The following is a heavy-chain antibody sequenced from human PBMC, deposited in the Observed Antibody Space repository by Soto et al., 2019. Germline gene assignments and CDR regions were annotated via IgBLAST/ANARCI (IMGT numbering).Heavy chain of an antibody. CDR2: INHSGST. Sequence: PEKLAVTYSVYVGSFSGYYWSWIRQPPGKGLEWIGEINHSGSTNYNPSLKSRVTISVDTSKNQFSLKLSSVTAADTAVYYCASRVRGFRFLWCTYNSFDTLCQ. J-gene: IGHJ5*02. CDR1: VGSFSGYY. V-gene: IGHV4-34*01. D-gene: IGHD3-3*01. CDR3: ASRVRGFRFLWCTYNSFDT.